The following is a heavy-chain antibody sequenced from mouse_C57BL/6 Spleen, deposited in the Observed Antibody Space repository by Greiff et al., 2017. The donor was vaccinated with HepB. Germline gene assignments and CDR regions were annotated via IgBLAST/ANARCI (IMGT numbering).Heavy chain of an antibody. D-gene: IGHD2-5*01. J-gene: IGHJ3*01. CDR2: INPNNGGT. CDR3: ARASYYSNYVGFAY. V-gene: IGHV1-18*01. Sequence: EVQLQQSGPELVKPGASVKIPCKASGYTFTDYNMDWVKQSHGKSLEWIGDINPNNGGTIYNQKFKGKATLTVDKSSSTAYMELRSLTSEDTAVYYCARASYYSNYVGFAYWGQVTLVTVSA. CDR1: GYTFTDYN.